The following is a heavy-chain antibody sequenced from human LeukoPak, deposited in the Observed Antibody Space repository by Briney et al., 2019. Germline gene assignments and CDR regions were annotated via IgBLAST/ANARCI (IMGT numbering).Heavy chain of an antibody. V-gene: IGHV3-20*04. CDR2: ISWNGGST. CDR1: AFTFDDYG. Sequence: GGSLTLSCAASAFTFDDYGMSWVRQAPGKGLEWVSGISWNGGSTAYVDSVKGRFTISRDNAKNSLYLQMNSLRAEDTALYYCARSYASGYYYVGAGYWGQGTLVTVSS. CDR3: ARSYASGYYYVGAGY. J-gene: IGHJ4*02. D-gene: IGHD3-22*01.